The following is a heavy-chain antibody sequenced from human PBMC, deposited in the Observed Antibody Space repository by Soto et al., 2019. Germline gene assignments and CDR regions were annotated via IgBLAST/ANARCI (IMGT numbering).Heavy chain of an antibody. V-gene: IGHV1-69*12. CDR2: IIPIFGTA. CDR3: ARVVTIFGVVPQYYYGLDV. J-gene: IGHJ6*04. D-gene: IGHD3-3*01. CDR1: GGTFSSYA. Sequence: QVQLVQSGAEVKKPGSSVKVSCKASGGTFSSYAISWVRQAPGQGLEWMGGIIPIFGTANYAQKFQGRVTITADEATSTAYMELSSLRYEDTSVYYCARVVTIFGVVPQYYYGLDVWGKGTTVTVSS.